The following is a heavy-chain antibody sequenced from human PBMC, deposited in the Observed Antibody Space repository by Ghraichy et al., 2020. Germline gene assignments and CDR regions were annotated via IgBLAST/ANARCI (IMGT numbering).Heavy chain of an antibody. CDR3: ASTTISDYYYYYYMDV. D-gene: IGHD5-12*01. CDR1: GGTISSYY. J-gene: IGHJ6*03. Sequence: SETLSLTCAVSGGTISSYYWSWIRQPPGKGLEWIGYIYYSGSTNYNPSLKSRVTISVDTSKNQFSLKLSSVTAADTAVYYCASTTISDYYYYYYMDVWGKGTTVTVSS. CDR2: IYYSGST. V-gene: IGHV4-59*08.